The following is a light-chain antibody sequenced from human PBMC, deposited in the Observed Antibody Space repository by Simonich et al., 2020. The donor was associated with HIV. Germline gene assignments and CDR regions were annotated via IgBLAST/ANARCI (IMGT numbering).Light chain of an antibody. V-gene: IGKV4-1*01. CDR3: QQYYSTPLT. CDR1: QSVLSSSNNKNY. J-gene: IGKJ4*01. Sequence: DIVMTQSPDSLTVSLGERATINCKYSQSVLSSSNNKNYLTWYQQKPGQPPKLLIYWASTRESGVPDRFSGSGSGTDFTLTITSLQAEDVAVYFCQQYYSTPLTFGGGTKVEIK. CDR2: WAS.